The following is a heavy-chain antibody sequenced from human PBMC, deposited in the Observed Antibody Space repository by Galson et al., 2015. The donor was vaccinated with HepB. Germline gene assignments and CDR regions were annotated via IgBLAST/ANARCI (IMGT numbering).Heavy chain of an antibody. D-gene: IGHD6-19*01. Sequence: SLRLSCAASGFTFSSYSMNWVRQAPGKGLEWVSYISSSSSTIYYADSVKGRFTISRDNAKNSLYLQMNSLRAEDTAVYYCARGHLAVAAPFDYWGQGTLVTVSS. J-gene: IGHJ4*02. CDR3: ARGHLAVAAPFDY. CDR1: GFTFSSYS. V-gene: IGHV3-48*01. CDR2: ISSSSSTI.